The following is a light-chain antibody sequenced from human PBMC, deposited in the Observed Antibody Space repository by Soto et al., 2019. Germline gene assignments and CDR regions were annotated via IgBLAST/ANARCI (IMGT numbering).Light chain of an antibody. V-gene: IGKV1-17*01. CDR3: LQHNVFPRT. Sequence: DIQMTQSPSSLSASVGYRVTITCRASQAIRNDLAWYQQKPGRAPKRLIYGSSSLQSGVPSRFSGSGSGTEFTLTISSLQPEDFATYYCLQHNVFPRTFGQGTKVDIK. CDR2: GSS. CDR1: QAIRND. J-gene: IGKJ1*01.